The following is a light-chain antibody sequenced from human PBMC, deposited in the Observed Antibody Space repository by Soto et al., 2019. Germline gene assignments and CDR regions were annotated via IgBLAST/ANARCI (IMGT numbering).Light chain of an antibody. J-gene: IGKJ5*01. CDR2: LAS. Sequence: DIQMTQSPSSLSASVGDRVTITCRASQDISNSLAWFQQKPGKAPKSLIYLASNLQSGVPSKFSGSGSGTEFTLTISSLQPEDFATYYCQQYNNYPITFGQGTRLEIK. CDR1: QDISNS. CDR3: QQYNNYPIT. V-gene: IGKV1-16*02.